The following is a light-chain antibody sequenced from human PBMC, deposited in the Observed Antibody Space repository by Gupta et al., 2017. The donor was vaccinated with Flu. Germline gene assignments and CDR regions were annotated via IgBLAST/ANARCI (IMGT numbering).Light chain of an antibody. CDR3: VLSYSGVSLVV. CDR2: NTN. Sequence: VAVTSGHYPYWFQQKPGQAPRTMIYNTNSKHSWTPARFSGSLLGGKAALTLSGAQPEDEAEYYCVLSYSGVSLVVFGGGTKLTVL. V-gene: IGLV7-46*01. CDR1: VAVTSGHY. J-gene: IGLJ2*01.